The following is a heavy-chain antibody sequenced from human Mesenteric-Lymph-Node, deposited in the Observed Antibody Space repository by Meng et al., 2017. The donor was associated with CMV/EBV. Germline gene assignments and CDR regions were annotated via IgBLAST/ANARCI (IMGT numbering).Heavy chain of an antibody. V-gene: IGHV3-9*01. D-gene: IGHD2-2*01. CDR3: AKMDCSISCSHFDY. CDR1: GFTFDDYA. CDR2: ISWNSGSI. J-gene: IGHJ4*02. Sequence: SLKISCAASGFTFDDYAMHWVRQAPGKGLEWVSGISWNSGSIGYADSVKGRFTISRDNSKNTLYLQMNSLRAEDTAVYYCAKMDCSISCSHFDYWGQGTLVTVSS.